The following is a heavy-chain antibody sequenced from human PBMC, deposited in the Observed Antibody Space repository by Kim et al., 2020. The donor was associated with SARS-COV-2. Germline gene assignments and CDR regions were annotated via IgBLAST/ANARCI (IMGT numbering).Heavy chain of an antibody. J-gene: IGHJ2*01. CDR2: IWYDGSNK. Sequence: GGSLRLSCAASGFTFSSYGMHWVRQAPGKGLEWVAVIWYDGSNKYYADSVKGRFTISRDNSKNTLYLQMNSLRAEDTAVYYCAKDPWERREPAWYFVLWGPGTLVTVSS. D-gene: IGHD1-1*01. V-gene: IGHV3-33*06. CDR3: AKDPWERREPAWYFVL. CDR1: GFTFSSYG.